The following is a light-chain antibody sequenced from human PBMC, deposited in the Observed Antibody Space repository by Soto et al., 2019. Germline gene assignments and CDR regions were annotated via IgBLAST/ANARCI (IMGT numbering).Light chain of an antibody. CDR1: QSISRW. J-gene: IGKJ5*01. V-gene: IGKV1-5*01. CDR3: QDYNSYAIT. CDR2: EAS. Sequence: DIQMTQSPSSLSASVGDRVTITCRASQSISRWLAWYQQKPGKAPKLLIYEASTLESGVPSRFSGSGGGTDSTFTIGSRLAEDFATYYCQDYNSYAITFGQATRLEI.